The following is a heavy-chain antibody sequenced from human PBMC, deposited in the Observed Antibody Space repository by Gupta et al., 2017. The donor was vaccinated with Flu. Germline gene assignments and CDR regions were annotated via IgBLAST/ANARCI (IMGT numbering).Heavy chain of an antibody. CDR1: GGTFSSDA. J-gene: IGHJ5*02. CDR3: ARLEAQGLAVP. D-gene: IGHD6-19*01. V-gene: IGHV1-69*01. CDR2: IIPIFGTA. Sequence: VQLVQSGAEVKKPGSSWKGSCQAVGGTFSSDAISWVRQAPGQGLEWMGGIIPIFGTANYAQKFQGRVTITADESTSTAYMELSSLRSEDTAVYYCARLEAQGLAVPWGQGTLVTVSS.